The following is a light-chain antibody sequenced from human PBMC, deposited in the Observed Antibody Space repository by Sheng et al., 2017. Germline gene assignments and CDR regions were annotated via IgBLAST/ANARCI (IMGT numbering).Light chain of an antibody. CDR2: END. J-gene: IGLJ3*02. Sequence: NFMLTQPHSVSESPGKTVTISCTRSSGSIANNYVHWYQQRPGRSPTTLIFENDQRPSGVPARFXGSIDSSSNSASLTISGLMTEDEADYYCQTYDSNNRGVFGGGTKVAVL. CDR1: SGSIANNY. CDR3: QTYDSNNRGV. V-gene: IGLV6-57*01.